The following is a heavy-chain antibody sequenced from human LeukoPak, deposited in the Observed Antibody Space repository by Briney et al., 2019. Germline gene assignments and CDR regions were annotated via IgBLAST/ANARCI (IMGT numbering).Heavy chain of an antibody. CDR2: ISSSSSYI. CDR1: GFTFSSYS. J-gene: IGHJ4*02. CDR3: ASGRRSTGCCNFDY. V-gene: IGHV3-21*01. D-gene: IGHD2-2*01. Sequence: GGSLRLSCAASGFTFSSYSMNWVRQAPGKGLEWVSSISSSSSYIYYADSVKGRFTISRDNAKNSLYLQMNSLRAEDTAVYYCASGRRSTGCCNFDYWGQGTLVTVSS.